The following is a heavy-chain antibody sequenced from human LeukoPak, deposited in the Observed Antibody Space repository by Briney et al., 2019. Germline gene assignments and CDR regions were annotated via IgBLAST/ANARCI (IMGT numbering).Heavy chain of an antibody. CDR3: ARDSSGYGDYGMDV. Sequence: SETLSLTCAVYGGSFSGYYWSWIRQPPGKGLEWIGEINHSGSTNYNPSLKSRVTISVDTSKNQFSLKLSSVTAADTAVYYCARDSSGYGDYGMDVWGQGTTVTVSS. CDR2: INHSGST. V-gene: IGHV4-34*01. J-gene: IGHJ6*02. D-gene: IGHD5-12*01. CDR1: GGSFSGYY.